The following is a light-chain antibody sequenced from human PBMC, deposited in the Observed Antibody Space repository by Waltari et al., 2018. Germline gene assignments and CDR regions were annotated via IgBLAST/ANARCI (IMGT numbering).Light chain of an antibody. CDR2: DGS. CDR3: QQYNSHWT. Sequence: IAMTQSPSTLSASVGDSVTITCRASQNIGTWVAWYQQKPGKAPKLLIFDGSTLESGVPSRFSGSASGTDFTLTINSLQPDDSASYYCQQYNSHWTIGQGTKVEIK. CDR1: QNIGTW. J-gene: IGKJ1*01. V-gene: IGKV1-5*01.